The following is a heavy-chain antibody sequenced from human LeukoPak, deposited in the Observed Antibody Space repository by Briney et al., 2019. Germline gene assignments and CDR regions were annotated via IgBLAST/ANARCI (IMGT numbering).Heavy chain of an antibody. J-gene: IGHJ4*02. CDR1: GFTFSSYA. Sequence: GGSLRLSCAASGFTFSSYAMHWVRQAPGKGLEWVAVISYDGSNKYYADSVKGRFTISRDNSKNALYLQMNSLRAEDTAVYYCARGIGPDTAMALPLDYWGQGTLVTVSS. D-gene: IGHD5-18*01. CDR2: ISYDGSNK. V-gene: IGHV3-30-3*01. CDR3: ARGIGPDTAMALPLDY.